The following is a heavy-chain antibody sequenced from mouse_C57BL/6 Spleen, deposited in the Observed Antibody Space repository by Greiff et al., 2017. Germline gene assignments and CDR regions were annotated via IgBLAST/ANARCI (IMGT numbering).Heavy chain of an antibody. D-gene: IGHD1-1*01. J-gene: IGHJ2*01. CDR2: ISDGGSYT. CDR1: GFTFSSYA. Sequence: EVHLVESGGGLVKPGGSLKLSCAASGFTFSSYAMSWVRQTPEKRLEWVATISDGGSYTYYPDNVKGRFTISRDNAKNNLYLQMSQLKSEDTAMYYCAREGIYYYGSSYDYFDYWGQGTTLTVSS. CDR3: AREGIYYYGSSYDYFDY. V-gene: IGHV5-4*01.